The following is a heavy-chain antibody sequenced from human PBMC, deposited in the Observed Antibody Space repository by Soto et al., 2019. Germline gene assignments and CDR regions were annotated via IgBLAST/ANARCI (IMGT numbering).Heavy chain of an antibody. CDR3: ARGRRYGGNHAASDM. V-gene: IGHV4-59*01. CDR2: IYYSGST. D-gene: IGHD4-17*01. J-gene: IGHJ3*02. Sequence: SETLSLTCSVSGGSINTYYWNWIRQPPGKGLEWIGYIYYSGSTNYNPSLKSRLTISVDASKNQFSLKLSSVTAEDTAVYYCARGRRYGGNHAASDMWGHGTMVTVS. CDR1: GGSINTYY.